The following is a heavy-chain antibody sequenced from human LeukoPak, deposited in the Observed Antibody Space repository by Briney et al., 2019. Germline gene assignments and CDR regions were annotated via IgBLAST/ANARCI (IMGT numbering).Heavy chain of an antibody. CDR1: GYSISSGYY. D-gene: IGHD2-8*02. Sequence: SETLSLTCTVSGYSISSGYYCGWIRQPPGKGLEWIGSIYHSGSTYYNPSLKSRVTISVDTSKNQFSLKLSSVTAADTAVYYCARVTGGNFDYWGQGTLVTVSS. CDR3: ARVTGGNFDY. V-gene: IGHV4-38-2*02. CDR2: IYHSGST. J-gene: IGHJ4*02.